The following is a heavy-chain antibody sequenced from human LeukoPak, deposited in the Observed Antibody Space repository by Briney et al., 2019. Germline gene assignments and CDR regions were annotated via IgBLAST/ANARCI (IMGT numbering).Heavy chain of an antibody. CDR2: IYPTGNT. CDR3: ARLKFYDSTGYSPGYYMDV. J-gene: IGHJ6*03. D-gene: IGHD3-22*01. CDR1: GGAIISYY. V-gene: IGHV4-4*07. Sequence: SETLSLTCSVSGGAIISYYWSWIRQPAGKGPEWIGRIYPTGNTDYNPPLKTRVTMSTDLSKKQFSLRLRSVTAADTAVYYCARLKFYDSTGYSPGYYMDVWGKGTAVTVSS.